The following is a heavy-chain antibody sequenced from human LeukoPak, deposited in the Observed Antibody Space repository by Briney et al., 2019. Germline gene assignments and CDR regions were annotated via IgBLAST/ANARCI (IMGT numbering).Heavy chain of an antibody. V-gene: IGHV3-11*04. CDR1: GFTFSDYY. Sequence: GGSLRLSCAASGFTFSDYYMSWIRQAPGKGLEWVSYISSSGSTIYYADSVKGRFTISRDNAKNSLYLQMNSLRAEDTAVYYCARDRSLDFDWLLEYYFDYWGQGTLVTVSS. J-gene: IGHJ4*02. D-gene: IGHD3-9*01. CDR2: ISSSGSTI. CDR3: ARDRSLDFDWLLEYYFDY.